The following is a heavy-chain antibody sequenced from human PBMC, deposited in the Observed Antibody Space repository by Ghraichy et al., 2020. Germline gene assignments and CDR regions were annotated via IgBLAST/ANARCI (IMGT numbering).Heavy chain of an antibody. J-gene: IGHJ4*02. V-gene: IGHV4-34*01. Sequence: SETLSLTCAVSDGSFSGYYWNWIRQPPGRGLEWIGEINHSGNTNYNPSLKSRVTISLDMSQNQFSLKLSSVTAADTAVYYCARGVGASPWFAYWGPGNLVTVSS. CDR3: ARGVGASPWFAY. CDR1: DGSFSGYY. CDR2: INHSGNT. D-gene: IGHD1-26*01.